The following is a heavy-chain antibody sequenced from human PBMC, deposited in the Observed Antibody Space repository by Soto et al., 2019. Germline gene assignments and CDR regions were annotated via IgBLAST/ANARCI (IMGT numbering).Heavy chain of an antibody. V-gene: IGHV4-30-2*01. CDR1: GDTISTGGYS. J-gene: IGHJ6*02. CDR2: TYHSGNP. D-gene: IGHD3-10*01. Sequence: SETLSLTCGVSGDTISTGGYSWAWIRQPPGKALEWIGHTYHSGNPYYNPSLKSRVTISVDTSKNQFSLNLSSVTAADTALYYCARQGFGAIHGLVDVWGPGTSVTVSS. CDR3: ARQGFGAIHGLVDV.